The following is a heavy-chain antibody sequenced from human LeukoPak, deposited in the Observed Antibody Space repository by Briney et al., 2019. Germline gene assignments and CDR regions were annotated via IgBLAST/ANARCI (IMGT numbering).Heavy chain of an antibody. CDR3: AKVDGYNSGWYDS. V-gene: IGHV3-7*03. CDR2: IRQDESQN. Sequence: EGSLRLSCAASGFTLSTYWMNWVRQAPGKGLEWVANIRQDESQNYYVDSVKGRFTISRDNAKNPLYLQMDILKPEDTAFYYCAKVDGYNSGWYDSWGQGTLVTVSS. J-gene: IGHJ5*01. D-gene: IGHD6-19*01. CDR1: GFTLSTYW.